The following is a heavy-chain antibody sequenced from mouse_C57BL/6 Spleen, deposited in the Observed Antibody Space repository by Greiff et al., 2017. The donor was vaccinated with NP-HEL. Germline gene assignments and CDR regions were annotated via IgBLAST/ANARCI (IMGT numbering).Heavy chain of an antibody. V-gene: IGHV5-17*01. CDR1: GFTFSDYG. CDR3: ARPYYYGSSSFAY. Sequence: EVQGVESGGGLVKPGGSLKLSCAASGFTFSDYGMHWVRQAPEKGLEWVAYISSGSSTIYYADTVKGRFTISRDNAKNTLFLQMTSLRSEDTAMYYCARPYYYGSSSFAYWGQGTLVTVSA. J-gene: IGHJ3*01. D-gene: IGHD1-1*01. CDR2: ISSGSSTI.